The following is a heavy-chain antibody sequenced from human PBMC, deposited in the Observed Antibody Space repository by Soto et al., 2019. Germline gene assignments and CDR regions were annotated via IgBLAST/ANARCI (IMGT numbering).Heavy chain of an antibody. D-gene: IGHD2-2*01. CDR1: GASINNYY. CDR2: IYYSGST. CDR3: ARLVVIPGGRGRDSDY. J-gene: IGHJ4*02. Sequence: QVQLQESGPGLVKPSETLSLTCTVSGASINNYYWNWIRQPPGKGLEWIGYIYYSGSTNYNPSLRSRVTISVDTSKNQFSLRLSSVTTADTAVYYCARLVVIPGGRGRDSDYWGQGTLVTVSS. V-gene: IGHV4-59*08.